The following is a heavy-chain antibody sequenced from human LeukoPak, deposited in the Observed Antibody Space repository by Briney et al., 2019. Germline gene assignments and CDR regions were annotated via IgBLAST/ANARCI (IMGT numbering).Heavy chain of an antibody. V-gene: IGHV4-59*01. CDR1: GGSISSYY. Sequence: SETLSLTCTVSGGSISSYYWSWIRQPPGKGLEWIGYIYYSGSTNYNPSLKSRVTISVDTSKNQFSLKLSSVTAADTAVYYCARDRYYYDSSGYYYYFDYWGQGTLVTVSS. CDR3: ARDRYYYDSSGYYYYFDY. CDR2: IYYSGST. J-gene: IGHJ4*02. D-gene: IGHD3-22*01.